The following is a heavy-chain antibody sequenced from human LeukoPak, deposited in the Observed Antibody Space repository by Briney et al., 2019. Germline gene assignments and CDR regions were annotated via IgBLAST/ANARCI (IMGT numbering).Heavy chain of an antibody. CDR3: ARAGHSSSSLVYYYYYMDV. CDR1: GFTFSSYG. CDR2: IWYDGSNK. Sequence: PGRSLRLSCAASGFTFSSYGMHWVRQAPGKGLEWVAVIWYDGSNKYYADSVKGRFTISRDNSKNTLYLQMNSLRAEDTAVYYCARAGHSSSSLVYYYYYMDVWGKGTTVTVSS. J-gene: IGHJ6*03. V-gene: IGHV3-33*01. D-gene: IGHD6-6*01.